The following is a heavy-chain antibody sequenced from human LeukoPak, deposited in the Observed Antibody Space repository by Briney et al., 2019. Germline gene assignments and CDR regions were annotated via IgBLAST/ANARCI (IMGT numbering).Heavy chain of an antibody. V-gene: IGHV3-48*02. CDR3: ARDRPRHYYYYYGMDV. J-gene: IGHJ6*02. CDR2: ISSSSSTI. Sequence: GGSLRLSCAASGFTFSSYSMNWVRQAPGKGLEWVSYISSSSSTIYYADSVKGRFTISRDNAKNSLYPQMNSLRDEDTAVYYCARDRPRHYYYYYGMDVWGQGTTVTVSS. CDR1: GFTFSSYS.